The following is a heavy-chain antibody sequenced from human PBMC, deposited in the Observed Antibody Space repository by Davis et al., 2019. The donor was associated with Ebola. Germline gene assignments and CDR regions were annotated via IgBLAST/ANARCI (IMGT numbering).Heavy chain of an antibody. J-gene: IGHJ6*02. Sequence: ASVKVSCKASGYTFTGYYMHWVRQAPGHGLEWMGWINPNSGGTNYAQKFQGWVTMTRDTSISTAYMELSRLRSDDTAVYYCARETGDGLYYYGMDVWGQGTTVTVSS. V-gene: IGHV1-2*04. CDR3: ARETGDGLYYYGMDV. D-gene: IGHD7-27*01. CDR1: GYTFTGYY. CDR2: INPNSGGT.